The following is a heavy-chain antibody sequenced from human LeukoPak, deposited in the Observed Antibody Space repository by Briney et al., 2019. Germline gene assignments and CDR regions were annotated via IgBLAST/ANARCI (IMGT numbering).Heavy chain of an antibody. CDR3: ARLYSGSYYFDY. CDR2: IYHSGST. V-gene: IGHV4-30-2*01. J-gene: IGHJ4*02. CDR1: GGSISSGGYS. D-gene: IGHD1-26*01. Sequence: SETLSLTCAVSGGSISSGGYSWSWIRPPPGKGLEWIGYIYHSGSTYYNPSLKSRVTISVDRSKNQFSLKLSSVTAADTAVYYCARLYSGSYYFDYWGQGTLVTVSS.